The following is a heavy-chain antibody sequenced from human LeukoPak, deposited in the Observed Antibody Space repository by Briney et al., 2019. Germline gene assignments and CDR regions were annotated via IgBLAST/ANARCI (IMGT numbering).Heavy chain of an antibody. V-gene: IGHV3-9*01. Sequence: GRSLRLSCTASGFTFDDYAMHWVRQAPGKGLEWVSSISWNGGSIGYADSVKGRFTISRDDAKNSLYLQMNSLRPEDTALYYCAKDIAPPSSGTFDYWGQETLVTVSS. CDR2: ISWNGGSI. D-gene: IGHD6-19*01. J-gene: IGHJ4*02. CDR3: AKDIAPPSSGTFDY. CDR1: GFTFDDYA.